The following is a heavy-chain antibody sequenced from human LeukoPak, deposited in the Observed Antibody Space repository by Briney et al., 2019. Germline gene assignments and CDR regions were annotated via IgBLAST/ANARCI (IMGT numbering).Heavy chain of an antibody. V-gene: IGHV4-38-2*02. Sequence: SETLSLTCTVSGYSISSGYYWGWIRQPPGKGLEWIGSIYNSGSTYYNPSLKSRVTISVDTTKNQFSLKLSSVTAADTAVYYCASGIVVVDYWGQGTLVTVSS. D-gene: IGHD2-2*01. CDR3: ASGIVVVDY. CDR2: IYNSGST. CDR1: GYSISSGYY. J-gene: IGHJ4*02.